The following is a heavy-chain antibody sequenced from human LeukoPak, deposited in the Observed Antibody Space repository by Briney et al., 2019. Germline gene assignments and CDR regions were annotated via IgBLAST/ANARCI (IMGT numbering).Heavy chain of an antibody. Sequence: PSETLSLTCAVYGGSFSGYYWSWIRQPPGKGLEWIGEINHSGSTNYNPSLRSRVTVSVHTSKNQLSLKLSSVTAADTAVYYCARQWLVSPLFDYWGQGTLVTVSS. V-gene: IGHV4-34*01. CDR1: GGSFSGYY. CDR3: ARQWLVSPLFDY. CDR2: INHSGST. D-gene: IGHD6-19*01. J-gene: IGHJ4*02.